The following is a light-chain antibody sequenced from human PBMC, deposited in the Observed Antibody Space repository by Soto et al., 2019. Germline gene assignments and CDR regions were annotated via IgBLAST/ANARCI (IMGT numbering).Light chain of an antibody. CDR3: AAWDDSLNGVV. CDR1: GSNIASNT. J-gene: IGLJ2*01. CDR2: STN. V-gene: IGLV1-44*01. Sequence: QSVLTQPHSASGTPGQRVTISCSGSGSNIASNTVNWYQQLPGTAPKLLIYSTNQRPSGVPDRFSGSKSGTSASLAISGVQSEDEADYYCAAWDDSLNGVVFGGGTKLTLL.